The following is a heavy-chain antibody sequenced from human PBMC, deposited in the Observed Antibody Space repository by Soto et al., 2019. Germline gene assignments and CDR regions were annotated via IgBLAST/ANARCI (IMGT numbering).Heavy chain of an antibody. CDR2: ITWNGGTI. J-gene: IGHJ5*02. V-gene: IGHV3-9*01. D-gene: IGHD6-13*01. CDR3: AKGGSAALIAPSGRDNWFDP. CDR1: GFAFDDYV. Sequence: EVQLVESGGGLVQPGRSLRLSCAASGFAFDDYVMHWVRQPPGRGLEWVSGITWNGGTIRYVDSLKGRFTISRDNAENSLYLQMNSLRPEATAVYYCAKGGSAALIAPSGRDNWFDPWGQGTQVTVSS.